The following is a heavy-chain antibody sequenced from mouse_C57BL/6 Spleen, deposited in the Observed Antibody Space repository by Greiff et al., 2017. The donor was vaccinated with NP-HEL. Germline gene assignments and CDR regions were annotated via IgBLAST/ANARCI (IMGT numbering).Heavy chain of an antibody. D-gene: IGHD2-1*01. CDR3: ANLYDGNYVEYFDV. Sequence: QVQLQQSGPGLVQPSQSLSITCTVSGFSLTSYGVHWVRQSPGKGLEWLGVIWRGGSTDYNAAFMSRLSITKDNSKSQVFFKMNSLQADDTAIYYCANLYDGNYVEYFDVWGTGTTVTVSS. J-gene: IGHJ1*03. CDR2: IWRGGST. CDR1: GFSLTSYG. V-gene: IGHV2-5*01.